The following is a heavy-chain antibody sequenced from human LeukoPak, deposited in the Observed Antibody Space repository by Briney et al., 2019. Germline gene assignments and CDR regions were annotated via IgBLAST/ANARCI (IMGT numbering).Heavy chain of an antibody. V-gene: IGHV1-69*01. CDR2: IIPIFGTA. CDR1: GGTFSIYA. Sequence: SVTVSYTASGGTFSIYAISWVGQAPGQGDEWMGGIIPIFGTANYAQKFQGRVTITADESTSTAYMELSSLRSEDTAVYYCARDLGCSGGSWCYWGQGTLVTVSS. D-gene: IGHD2-15*01. J-gene: IGHJ4*02. CDR3: ARDLGCSGGSWCY.